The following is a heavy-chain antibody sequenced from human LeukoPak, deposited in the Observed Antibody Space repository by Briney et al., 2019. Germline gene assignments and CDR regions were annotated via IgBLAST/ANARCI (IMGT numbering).Heavy chain of an antibody. J-gene: IGHJ4*02. CDR3: ARDVAGARSY. CDR2: IDTDGRTT. D-gene: IGHD3-10*01. Sequence: GGSLRLSCAASGYTFSSYSMHWVRQVPGQGLVWVSRIDTDGRTTDYADSVRGRFTIYRDNVQNTLYLQMHSLTAEDTAVYYCARDVAGARSYWGQGALVSVSS. CDR1: GYTFSSYS. V-gene: IGHV3-74*01.